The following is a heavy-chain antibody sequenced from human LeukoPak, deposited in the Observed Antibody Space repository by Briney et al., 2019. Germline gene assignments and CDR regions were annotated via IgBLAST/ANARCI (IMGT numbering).Heavy chain of an antibody. D-gene: IGHD3-3*01. CDR2: IKQDGSEK. V-gene: IGHV3-7*01. CDR3: ARDSRQFLKWIYSFDF. CDR1: GFTFSSYW. Sequence: GGSLRLSCAASGFTFSSYWMSWVRQAPGKGLEWVANIKQDGSEKYYVDSVKGRFTISRDNAKNSLYLQMNSLRAEDTAVYYCARDSRQFLKWIYSFDFWGQGTPVTVSS. J-gene: IGHJ4*02.